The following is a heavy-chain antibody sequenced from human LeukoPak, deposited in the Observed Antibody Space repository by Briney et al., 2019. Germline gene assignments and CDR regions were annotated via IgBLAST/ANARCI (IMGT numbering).Heavy chain of an antibody. Sequence: PGGSLRLSCTVSGSRLSNYWMSWARQAPGKGLEWVGNINEHGTEEFYVGSVTCRFSISRDNTKSTVFLQMNSLRLDDTAIYYCARNPDTGTADFWGEGTLVTVSS. CDR3: ARNPDTGTADF. V-gene: IGHV3-7*01. CDR1: GSRLSNYW. CDR2: INEHGTEE. D-gene: IGHD1-7*01. J-gene: IGHJ4*02.